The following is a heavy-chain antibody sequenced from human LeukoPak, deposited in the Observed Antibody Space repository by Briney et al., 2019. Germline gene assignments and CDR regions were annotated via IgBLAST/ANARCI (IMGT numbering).Heavy chain of an antibody. V-gene: IGHV3-7*05. CDR2: IKEDETAT. J-gene: IGHJ4*02. Sequence: GGSLRLSCAASGFTFSTFWMSWLRQAPGKGLEWVANIKEDETATYYADSVRGRFTISRDDAQNSLYLQMNSLTVEDTAIYYCARAYSAANDYWGQGTLVTVSS. CDR3: ARAYSAANDY. D-gene: IGHD5-12*01. CDR1: GFTFSTFW.